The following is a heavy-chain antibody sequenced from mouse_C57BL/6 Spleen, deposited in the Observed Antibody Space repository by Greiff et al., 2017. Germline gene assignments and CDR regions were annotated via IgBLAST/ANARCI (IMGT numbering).Heavy chain of an antibody. J-gene: IGHJ2*01. V-gene: IGHV3-6*01. Sequence: EVKLQESGPGLVKPSQSLSLTCSVTGYSITSGYYWNWIRQFPGNKLEWMGYISYDGSNNYNPSLKNRISITRDTSKNQFFLKLNSVTTEDTATYYCARVVGEEWAFDYGGQGTTLTVSS. CDR1: GYSITSGYY. CDR2: ISYDGSN. D-gene: IGHD1-1*02. CDR3: ARVVGEEWAFDY.